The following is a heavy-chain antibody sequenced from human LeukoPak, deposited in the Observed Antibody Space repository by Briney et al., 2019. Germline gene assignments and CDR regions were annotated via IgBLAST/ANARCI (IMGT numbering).Heavy chain of an antibody. J-gene: IGHJ6*02. D-gene: IGHD2-21*02. CDR3: AREGCGGDCYSYYYYGMDV. CDR1: GFTFDDYG. Sequence: PGGSLRLSCAASGFTFDDYGMSWVRQAPGKGLEWVSSISSSSSYIYYADSVKGRFTISRDNAKNSLYLQMNSLRAEDTAVYYCAREGCGGDCYSYYYYGMDVWGQGTTVTVSS. V-gene: IGHV3-21*01. CDR2: ISSSSSYI.